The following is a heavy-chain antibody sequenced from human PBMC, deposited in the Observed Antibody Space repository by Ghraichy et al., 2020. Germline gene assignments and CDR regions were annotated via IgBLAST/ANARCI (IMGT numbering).Heavy chain of an antibody. D-gene: IGHD3-16*01. Sequence: GGRGAPGGGGAWVAAVGGGGGSTCYADSVKGRFTISRDNSKNTRYLQMNSLRAEDTAVYYCAQRLGGSSKTFDYWGQGTLVTVS. CDR2: VGGGGGST. J-gene: IGHJ4*02. CDR3: AQRLGGSSKTFDY. V-gene: IGHV3-23*01.